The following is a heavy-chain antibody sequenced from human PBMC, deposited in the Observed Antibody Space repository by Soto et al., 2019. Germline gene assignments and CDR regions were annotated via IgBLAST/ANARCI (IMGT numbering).Heavy chain of an antibody. CDR2: ISYDGSNK. V-gene: IGHV3-30-3*01. J-gene: IGHJ2*01. CDR3: ARPLWRDDYNWGYFDL. CDR1: GFTFSSYA. Sequence: ESGGGVVQPGRSLRLSCAASGFTFSSYAMHWVRQAPGKGLEWVAVISYDGSNKYYADSVKGRFTISRDNSKNTLYLQMNSLRAEDTAVYYCARPLWRDDYNWGYFDLWGRGTLVAVSS. D-gene: IGHD4-4*01.